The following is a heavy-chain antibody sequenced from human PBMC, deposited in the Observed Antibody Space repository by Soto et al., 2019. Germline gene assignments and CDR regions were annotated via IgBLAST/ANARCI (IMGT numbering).Heavy chain of an antibody. J-gene: IGHJ4*02. D-gene: IGHD3-10*01. V-gene: IGHV3-30-3*01. CDR3: ATSPGDYGSGSYLDY. Sequence: GGSLRLSCAASGFTFSSYAMHWVRQAPGKGLEWVAVISYDGSNKYYADSVKGRFTISRDNSKNTLYLQMNSLRAEDTAVYYCATSPGDYGSGSYLDYWGQGTLVTVSS. CDR1: GFTFSSYA. CDR2: ISYDGSNK.